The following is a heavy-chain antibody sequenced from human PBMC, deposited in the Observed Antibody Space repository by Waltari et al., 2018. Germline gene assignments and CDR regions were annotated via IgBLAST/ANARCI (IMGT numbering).Heavy chain of an antibody. D-gene: IGHD3-22*01. J-gene: IGHJ4*02. V-gene: IGHV4-34*01. CDR2: INHSGST. CDR1: GGSFSGYY. CDR3: ASSYYYDSSGYPFDY. Sequence: QVQLQQWGAGLLKPSETLSLTCAVYGGSFSGYYWSWIRQPPGKGREWIGEINHSGSTTYNPSRKSRVTISVDTSKNQFSLKLSSVTAADTAVYYCASSYYYDSSGYPFDYWGQGTLVTVSS.